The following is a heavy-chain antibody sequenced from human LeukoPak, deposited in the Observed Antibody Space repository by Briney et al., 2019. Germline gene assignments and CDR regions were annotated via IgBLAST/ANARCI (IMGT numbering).Heavy chain of an antibody. CDR3: AREDRYGGNRDYFDY. CDR2: IIPIFGTA. V-gene: IGHV1-69*05. CDR1: GGTFSSYA. Sequence: PGASVKVSCKASGGTFSSYAISWVRQAPGQGLEWMGGIIPIFGTATYAQKFQGRVTITTDESTSTAYMELSSLRSEDTAVYYCAREDRYGGNRDYFDYWGQGTLVTVSS. J-gene: IGHJ4*02. D-gene: IGHD4-23*01.